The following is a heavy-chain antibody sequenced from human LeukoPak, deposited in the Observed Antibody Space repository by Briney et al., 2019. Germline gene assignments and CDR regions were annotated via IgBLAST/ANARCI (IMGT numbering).Heavy chain of an antibody. J-gene: IGHJ4*02. CDR1: GFTFSSYA. CDR2: ISSNGGST. CDR3: VKDRGYTFDY. V-gene: IGHV3-64D*06. D-gene: IGHD6-13*01. Sequence: RGSLRLSCSASGFTFSSYAMHWVRQAPGKGLEYVSAISSNGGSTYYADSVKGRFTISRDNSKSTLYLQMSSLRAEDTAVYYCVKDRGYTFDYWGQGTLVTVSS.